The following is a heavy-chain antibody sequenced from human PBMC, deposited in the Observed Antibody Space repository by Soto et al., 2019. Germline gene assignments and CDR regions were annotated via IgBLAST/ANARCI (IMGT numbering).Heavy chain of an antibody. CDR1: GFTFSTYA. D-gene: IGHD5-18*01. Sequence: EVQLLESGGKLVQPGGSLTLSCAASGFTFSTYAMAWVRQAPGKGLEWVSGVSASGLNTDYADPVKGRFYISRDNSKNTGSLHRNSPRAEDTALYYGAKDRPRRTSGYFVDYWGQGTPVTVSS. J-gene: IGHJ4*02. V-gene: IGHV3-23*01. CDR2: VSASGLNT. CDR3: AKDRPRRTSGYFVDY.